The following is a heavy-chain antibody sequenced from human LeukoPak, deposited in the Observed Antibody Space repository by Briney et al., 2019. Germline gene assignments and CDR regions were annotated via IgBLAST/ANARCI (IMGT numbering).Heavy chain of an antibody. CDR3: ARGRGGSYLLSSNWFDP. J-gene: IGHJ5*02. V-gene: IGHV4-39*07. Sequence: PSETLSLTCTVSDGSISTNSYYWGWIRQPPGKGLEWIEEINHSGRTNNNPARKSQITISVVTSKNQFSLKLSSVTAADTAVYYCARGRGGSYLLSSNWFDPWGQGTLVTVSS. D-gene: IGHD3-16*02. CDR1: DGSISTNSYY. CDR2: INHSGRT.